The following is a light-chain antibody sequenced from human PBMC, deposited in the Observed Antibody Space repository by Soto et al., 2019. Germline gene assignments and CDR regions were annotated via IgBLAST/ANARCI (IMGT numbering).Light chain of an antibody. CDR2: AAS. Sequence: DIQMTQSPSTVSASVGDGVTITCRASQPISRWLAWFRQRPGKAPELLIYAASTLHSGVPSRFSGSGSGTDFALTISGLQPEDFATYYCQQASSFPHTFGQGTRVEIK. J-gene: IGKJ2*01. V-gene: IGKV1-12*01. CDR3: QQASSFPHT. CDR1: QPISRW.